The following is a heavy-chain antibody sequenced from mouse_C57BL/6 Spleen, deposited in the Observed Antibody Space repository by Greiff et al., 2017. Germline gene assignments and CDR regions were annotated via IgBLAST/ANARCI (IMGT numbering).Heavy chain of an antibody. CDR3: ARVNGTDYAMDY. J-gene: IGHJ4*01. D-gene: IGHD4-1*01. CDR2: IDPSSGGT. V-gene: IGHV1-72*01. Sequence: VQLQQPGAELVKPGASVKLSCTASGYTFTSYWMPWVKQRPGRGLEWIGRIDPSSGGTKYNEKVKSKATLTVDKPSSTAYMQLSSLTSEDSAVYYCARVNGTDYAMDYWGQGTSVTVSS. CDR1: GYTFTSYW.